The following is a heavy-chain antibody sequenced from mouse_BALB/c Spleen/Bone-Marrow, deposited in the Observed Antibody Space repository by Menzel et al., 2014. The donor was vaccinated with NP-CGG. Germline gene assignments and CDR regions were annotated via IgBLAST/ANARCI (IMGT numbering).Heavy chain of an antibody. CDR2: ISSGGSYT. CDR1: GFTFSSYG. J-gene: IGHJ2*01. V-gene: IGHV5-6*01. Sequence: EVQGVESGGDLVKPGGSLKLSCAASGFTFSSYGMSWIRQTPDKRLEWVATISSGGSYTYYPDSVKGRFTISRGNAKNTLYLQMSSLKSEDTAMYHCARHDYDEENFDYWGQGTTLTVSS. D-gene: IGHD2-4*01. CDR3: ARHDYDEENFDY.